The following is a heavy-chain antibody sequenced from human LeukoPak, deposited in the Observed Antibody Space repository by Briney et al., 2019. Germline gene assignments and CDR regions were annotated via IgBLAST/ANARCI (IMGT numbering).Heavy chain of an antibody. CDR3: AKGGYSGYDHDGGPIFYYYYGMDV. D-gene: IGHD5-12*01. Sequence: GGSLRLSCAASGFTFSSYGMHWVRQAPGKGLEWVAVISYDGSNKYYADSVKGRFTISRDNSKNTLYLQMNSLRAEDTAVYYCAKGGYSGYDHDGGPIFYYYYGMDVWGLGTTVTVSS. CDR1: GFTFSSYG. V-gene: IGHV3-30*18. CDR2: ISYDGSNK. J-gene: IGHJ6*02.